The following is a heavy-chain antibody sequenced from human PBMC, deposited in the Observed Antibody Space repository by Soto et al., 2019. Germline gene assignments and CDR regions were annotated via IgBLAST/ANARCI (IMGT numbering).Heavy chain of an antibody. V-gene: IGHV5-10-1*01. CDR3: ERRYWSRADRDS. CDR2: IDPGDSSA. D-gene: IGHD2-2*01. J-gene: IGHJ5*01. Sequence: SLKVSWHCSGYTCCIYLIGWMNQLHGKGLEWVGRIDPGDSSATYSPTFQGHVTISADRSTRSAYLQWRSLRASDTAIYCSERRYWSRADRDS. CDR1: GYTCCIYL.